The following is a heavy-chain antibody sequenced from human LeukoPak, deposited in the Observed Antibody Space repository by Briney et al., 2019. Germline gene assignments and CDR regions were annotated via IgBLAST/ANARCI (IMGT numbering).Heavy chain of an antibody. V-gene: IGHV3-74*01. J-gene: IGHJ4*02. Sequence: PGGSLRLSCAASGFTFSNYWMHWVRQAPGKGLVWVSRINGDGSTTDYADSVKGRFTISRDNAKNTLYLQMSSLRAEDTAVYYCARRRDGYNWGVDYWGQGALVTVSS. D-gene: IGHD5-24*01. CDR2: INGDGSTT. CDR1: GFTFSNYW. CDR3: ARRRDGYNWGVDY.